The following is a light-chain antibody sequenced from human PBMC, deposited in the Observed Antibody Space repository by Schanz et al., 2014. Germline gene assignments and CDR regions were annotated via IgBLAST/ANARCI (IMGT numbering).Light chain of an antibody. CDR2: TAS. J-gene: IGKJ3*01. Sequence: DIQMPQSPSSLSASVGDRVTITCRASQSISNYVNWYQQIPGKVPKVLIYTASSLQSGVPSRFSGSGSGTDFTLTISSLQPEDFATYYCQQTYSTPFTFGPGTKVDIK. CDR1: QSISNY. V-gene: IGKV1-39*01. CDR3: QQTYSTPFT.